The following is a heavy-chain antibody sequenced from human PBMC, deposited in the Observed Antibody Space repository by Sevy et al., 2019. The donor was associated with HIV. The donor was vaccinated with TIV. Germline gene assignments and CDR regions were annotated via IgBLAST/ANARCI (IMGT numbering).Heavy chain of an antibody. CDR2: IKQDGSEK. Sequence: GGSLRLSCAASGFTFSSYWMSWVRQAPGKGLEWVANIKQDGSEKYYVDSVKGRFTNSRDNAKNSLYLQMNSLRAEDTAVYYCAKQQFTYYDFWSGSYYFDYWGQGTLVTVSS. CDR3: AKQQFTYYDFWSGSYYFDY. J-gene: IGHJ4*02. CDR1: GFTFSSYW. V-gene: IGHV3-7*03. D-gene: IGHD3-3*01.